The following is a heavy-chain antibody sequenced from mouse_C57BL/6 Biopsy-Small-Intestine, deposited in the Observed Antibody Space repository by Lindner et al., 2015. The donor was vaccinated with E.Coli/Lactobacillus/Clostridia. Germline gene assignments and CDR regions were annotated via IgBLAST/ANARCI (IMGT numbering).Heavy chain of an antibody. CDR1: GNAFSSSW. D-gene: IGHD3-2*02. J-gene: IGHJ1*03. CDR3: GRGVLGYDGNFDV. CDR2: IYPGDGNT. Sequence: VQLQESGPEVVKPGASVKISCKASGNAFSSSWMNWVKQRPGKGLEWIGRIYPGDGNTNYNGRFKGKATLTADKSSNTAYMQLSSLTSEDSAVYFCGRGVLGYDGNFDVWGTGTTVTVSS. V-gene: IGHV1-82*01.